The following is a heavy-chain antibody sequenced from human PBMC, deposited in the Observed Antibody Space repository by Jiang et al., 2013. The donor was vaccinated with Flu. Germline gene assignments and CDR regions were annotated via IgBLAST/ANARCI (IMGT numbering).Heavy chain of an antibody. D-gene: IGHD6-13*01. CDR2: IYYSGST. J-gene: IGHJ4*02. Sequence: VKPSETLSLTCTVSGGSISSSSYYWGWIRQPPGKGLEWIGSIYYSGSTYYNPSLKSRVTISVDTSKNQFSLKLSSVTAADTAVYYCARRNSRGAGYWGQGTLVTVSS. V-gene: IGHV4-39*01. CDR1: GGSISSSSYY. CDR3: ARRNSRGAGY.